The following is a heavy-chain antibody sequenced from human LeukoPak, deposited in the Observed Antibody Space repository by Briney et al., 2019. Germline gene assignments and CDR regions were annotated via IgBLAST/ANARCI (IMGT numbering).Heavy chain of an antibody. Sequence: SETLSLTCAVYGGSFSGYFLNWIRQPPGKGLEWIGEINHSGSTNYNPSLKSRVTISVDTSKNQFSLNLRSVTAADTAVYFCAGTILGYCTITGCPLESWGQGTLVTVSS. V-gene: IGHV4-34*01. CDR2: INHSGST. CDR1: GGSFSGYF. CDR3: AGTILGYCTITGCPLES. D-gene: IGHD2-2*01. J-gene: IGHJ4*02.